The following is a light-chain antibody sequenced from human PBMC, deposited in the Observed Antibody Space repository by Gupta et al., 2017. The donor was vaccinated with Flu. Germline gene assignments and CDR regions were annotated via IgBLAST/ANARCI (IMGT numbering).Light chain of an antibody. CDR1: QSVSSN. CDR2: GAS. V-gene: IGKV3-15*01. CDR3: QQYNNWPGWT. J-gene: IGKJ1*01. Sequence: EIVMTPSPATLSVSPGERATLSCRASQSVSSNLAWYQQKPGQAPRLLIYGASTRATGIPARFSGSGSGTEFTLTISSLQSEDFAVYYCQQYNNWPGWTFGQGTKVDIK.